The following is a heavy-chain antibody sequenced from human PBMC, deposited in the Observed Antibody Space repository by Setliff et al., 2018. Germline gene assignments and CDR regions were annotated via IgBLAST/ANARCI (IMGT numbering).Heavy chain of an antibody. J-gene: IGHJ5*02. CDR1: GGSISSSTDY. D-gene: IGHD3-3*01. V-gene: IGHV4-39*07. CDR3: ARDRYPLQFLNWFDP. Sequence: PSETLSLTCSVSGGSISSSTDYWGWIRQPPGKGLEWIGNIHYSGSTYYNPSLKSRLTISVDTSKNQFSLNLNSVTAADTAVYYCARDRYPLQFLNWFDPWGQGTLVTVSS. CDR2: IHYSGST.